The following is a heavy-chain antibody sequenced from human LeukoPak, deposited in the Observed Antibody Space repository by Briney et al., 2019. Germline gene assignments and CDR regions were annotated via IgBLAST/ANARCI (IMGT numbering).Heavy chain of an antibody. Sequence: GGSLRLSCAASGFTVSSNYMSWVRQAPGKGLEWVSVIYSGGSTYYADSVKGRFTISRDNSKNTLYLQMNSLRAEDTAVYYCARDYCSGWYGMDVWGQGTTVTVSS. CDR3: ARDYCSGWYGMDV. J-gene: IGHJ6*01. CDR1: GFTVSSNY. CDR2: IYSGGST. D-gene: IGHD6-19*01. V-gene: IGHV3-66*01.